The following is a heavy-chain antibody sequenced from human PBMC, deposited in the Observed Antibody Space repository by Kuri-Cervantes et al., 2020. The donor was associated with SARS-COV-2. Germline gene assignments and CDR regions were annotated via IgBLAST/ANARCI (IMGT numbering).Heavy chain of an antibody. CDR2: ISYDGSNK. CDR1: GFTFSSYG. D-gene: IGHD3-10*01. V-gene: IGHV3-30*18. CDR3: AKNGYDYYGSGSYYYYYYGMDA. J-gene: IGHJ6*02. Sequence: GGSLRLSCAASGFTFSSYGMHWVRQAPGKGLEWVAVISYDGSNKYYADSVKGRFTISRDNSKNTLYLQMNSLRAEDTAVYYCAKNGYDYYGSGSYYYYYYGMDAWGQGTTVTVSS.